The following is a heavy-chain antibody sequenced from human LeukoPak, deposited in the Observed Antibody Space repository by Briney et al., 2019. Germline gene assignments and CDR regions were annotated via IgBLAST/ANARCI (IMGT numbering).Heavy chain of an antibody. CDR1: GFTFSSCG. D-gene: IGHD3-10*01. J-gene: IGHJ6*02. Sequence: GGSLRLSCAASGFTFSSCGMHWVRQAPGKGLEWVAVISYDGSNKYYADSVKGRFTISRDNSKNTLYLQMNSLRAEDTAVYYCAKDRSMVRGVDHYYYYGMDVWGQGTTVTVSS. CDR2: ISYDGSNK. CDR3: AKDRSMVRGVDHYYYYGMDV. V-gene: IGHV3-30*18.